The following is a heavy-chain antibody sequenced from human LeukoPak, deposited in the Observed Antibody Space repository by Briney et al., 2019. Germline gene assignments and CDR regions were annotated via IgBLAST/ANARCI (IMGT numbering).Heavy chain of an antibody. CDR3: ARWKQLAPNTRSFDY. CDR1: GGSISSYY. Sequence: SETLSLTCTVSGGSISSYYWSWIRQPPGKGLEWIGEINHSGSTNYNPSLKSRVTISVDTSKNQFSLKLSSVTAADTAVYYCARWKQLAPNTRSFDYWGQGTLVTVSS. V-gene: IGHV4-34*01. D-gene: IGHD5-18*01. J-gene: IGHJ4*02. CDR2: INHSGST.